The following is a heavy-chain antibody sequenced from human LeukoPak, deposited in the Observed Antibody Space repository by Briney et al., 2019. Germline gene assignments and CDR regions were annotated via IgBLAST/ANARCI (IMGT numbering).Heavy chain of an antibody. CDR2: ISWDGGRT. CDR1: GFTFGDYA. V-gene: IGHV3-43D*04. CDR3: AKDSHVFKYNIWCGFEY. D-gene: IGHD3-3*01. J-gene: IGHJ4*02. Sequence: GGSLRLSCTASGFTFGDYAMHWVRQAPGKGLEWVSRISWDGGRTYYADSVKGRFTISRDNSKSSLYLQMNSLRAEDMAVYYCAKDSHVFKYNIWCGFEYWGQGTLVTVSS.